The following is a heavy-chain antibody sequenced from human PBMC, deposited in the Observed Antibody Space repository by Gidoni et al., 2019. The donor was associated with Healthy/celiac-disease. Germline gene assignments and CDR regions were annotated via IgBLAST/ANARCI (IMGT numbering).Heavy chain of an antibody. Sequence: GGGVVQPGRSLRLSCAASGFTFSSYAMHWVRQAPGKGLEWVAVISYDGSNKYYADSVKGRFTISSDNSKNTLYLQMNSLRAEDTAVYYCARGGRGRAPSYGFDRCVDYWGQGTLVTVSS. CDR2: ISYDGSNK. CDR1: GFTFSSYA. V-gene: IGHV3-30-3*01. D-gene: IGHD4-17*01. J-gene: IGHJ4*02. CDR3: ARGGRGRAPSYGFDRCVDY.